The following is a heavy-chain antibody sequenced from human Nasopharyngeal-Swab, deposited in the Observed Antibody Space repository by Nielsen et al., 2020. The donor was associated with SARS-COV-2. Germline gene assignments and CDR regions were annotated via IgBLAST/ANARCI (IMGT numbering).Heavy chain of an antibody. D-gene: IGHD2-2*01. Sequence: GESLKISCAASGFTFSSYGMHWVRQAPGKGLEWVAVIWYDGSNKYYADSVKGRFTISGDNSKNTLYLQMNSLRAEDTAVYYCARDLRCSSTSCYDEAAYWGQGTLVTVSS. CDR3: ARDLRCSSTSCYDEAAY. J-gene: IGHJ4*02. CDR1: GFTFSSYG. CDR2: IWYDGSNK. V-gene: IGHV3-33*01.